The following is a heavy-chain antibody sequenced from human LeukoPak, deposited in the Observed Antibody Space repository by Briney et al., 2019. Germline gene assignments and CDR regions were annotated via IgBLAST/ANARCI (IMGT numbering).Heavy chain of an antibody. V-gene: IGHV4-34*01. Sequence: SETLSLTFAVSGRSFIDSYWSWIRQSPEKGLEWIGTIRQSGGTTYNPSIKSRVTISLDTSKNQFSLKLSSVTAADTSVYYCARGLEGRYQYREFRSDYYYFDFWGQGTLVTVSS. CDR1: GRSFIDSY. CDR3: ARGLEGRYQYREFRSDYYYFDF. J-gene: IGHJ4*02. CDR2: IRQSGGT. D-gene: IGHD3-3*01.